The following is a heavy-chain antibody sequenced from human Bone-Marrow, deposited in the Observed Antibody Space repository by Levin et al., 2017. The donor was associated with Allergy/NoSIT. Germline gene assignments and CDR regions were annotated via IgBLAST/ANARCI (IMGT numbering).Heavy chain of an antibody. Sequence: GASVKVSCKASGGTFSSYAISWVRQAPGQGLEWMGGIIPIFGTANYAQKFQGRVTITADKSTSTAYMELSSLRSEDTAVYYCAKGYIVVVPAAKGFDTFSHGPDYMDVWGKGTTVTVSS. CDR3: AKGYIVVVPAAKGFDTFSHGPDYMDV. CDR2: IIPIFGTA. J-gene: IGHJ6*03. CDR1: GGTFSSYA. D-gene: IGHD2-2*01. V-gene: IGHV1-69*06.